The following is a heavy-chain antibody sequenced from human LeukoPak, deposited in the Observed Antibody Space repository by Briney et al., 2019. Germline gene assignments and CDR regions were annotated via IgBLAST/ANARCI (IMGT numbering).Heavy chain of an antibody. J-gene: IGHJ3*02. Sequence: GGSLRLSCAASGFTFSSYWMSWVRQAPGKGLEWVANIKQDGSEKYYVDSVKGRFTISRDNAKNSLYLQMNSLRAEDTAVYYCAITTYYYDSSGYQNDAFDIWGQGTMVTVSS. V-gene: IGHV3-7*01. CDR1: GFTFSSYW. D-gene: IGHD3-22*01. CDR3: AITTYYYDSSGYQNDAFDI. CDR2: IKQDGSEK.